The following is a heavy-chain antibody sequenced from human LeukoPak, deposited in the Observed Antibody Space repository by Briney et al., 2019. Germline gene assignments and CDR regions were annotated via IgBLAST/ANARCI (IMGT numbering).Heavy chain of an antibody. CDR3: ARHSSGIANVYYFDY. Sequence: PSETLSLTCTVSGGSISSSSYYWGWIRQPPGKGLEWIGSIYYSGSTYYNPSLKSRVTISVDTSKNQFSLKLSSVTAADTAVYYCARHSSGIANVYYFDYWGQGTLVTVSS. J-gene: IGHJ4*02. V-gene: IGHV4-39*01. D-gene: IGHD6-13*01. CDR1: GGSISSSSYY. CDR2: IYYSGST.